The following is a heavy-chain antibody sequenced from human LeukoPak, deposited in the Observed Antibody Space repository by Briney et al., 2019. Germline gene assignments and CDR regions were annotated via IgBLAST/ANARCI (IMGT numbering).Heavy chain of an antibody. CDR2: IKKDGSEK. V-gene: IGHV3-7*01. CDR3: ATSQTTSGRYGNTFDI. Sequence: GGSLRLSCTASGFTFSTYLMSWVRQAPGKGLEWVANIKKDGSEKYYVDSVKGRFTISRDNAKNSLYLQMNSLRAEDTAVYYCATSQTTSGRYGNTFDIWGQGTMVTVSS. J-gene: IGHJ3*02. CDR1: GFTFSTYL. D-gene: IGHD6-19*01.